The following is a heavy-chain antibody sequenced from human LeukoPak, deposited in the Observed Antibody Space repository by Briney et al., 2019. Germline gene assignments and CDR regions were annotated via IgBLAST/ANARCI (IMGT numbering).Heavy chain of an antibody. V-gene: IGHV3-30*04. CDR1: GFTFSSYA. J-gene: IGHJ2*01. Sequence: GGSLRLSCAASGFTFSSYAMHWVRQAPGKGLEWVAVISYDGSNKYYADSVKGRFTISRDNSKNTLYLQMNSLRAEDTAVYYSARDRYGDYPHYDLWGRGTLVTVSS. CDR3: ARDRYGDYPHYDL. CDR2: ISYDGSNK. D-gene: IGHD4-17*01.